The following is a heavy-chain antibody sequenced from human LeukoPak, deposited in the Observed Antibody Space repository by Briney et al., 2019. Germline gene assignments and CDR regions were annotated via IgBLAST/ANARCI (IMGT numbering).Heavy chain of an antibody. CDR1: GGSISSYY. CDR3: ARASKYYDFWSGPRGSWFDP. V-gene: IGHV4-4*07. Sequence: KSSETLSLTCTVSGGSISSYYWSWIRQPAGKGLEWIGRIYTSGSTNYNPSLKSRVTISVDTSKNQFSLKLSSVTAADTAVYYCARASKYYDFWSGPRGSWFDPWGQGTLVTVSS. D-gene: IGHD3-3*01. CDR2: IYTSGST. J-gene: IGHJ5*02.